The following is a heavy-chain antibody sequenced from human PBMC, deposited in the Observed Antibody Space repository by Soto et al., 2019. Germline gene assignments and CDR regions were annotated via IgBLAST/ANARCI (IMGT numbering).Heavy chain of an antibody. J-gene: IGHJ4*02. V-gene: IGHV3-23*01. CDR1: GFTFSSYA. D-gene: IGHD3-22*01. Sequence: EVQLLESGGGLAQPGGSLRLSCAASGFTFSSYAMSWVRQAPGKGLEWVSAISGSGGSTYYADSVKGRFTISRDNSKNTLYLQMNSLRAEDTAVYYCALRLNYYDSSGYSGYWGQGTLVTVSS. CDR2: ISGSGGST. CDR3: ALRLNYYDSSGYSGY.